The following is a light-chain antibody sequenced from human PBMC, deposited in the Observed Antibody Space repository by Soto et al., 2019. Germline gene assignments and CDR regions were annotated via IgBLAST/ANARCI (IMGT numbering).Light chain of an antibody. CDR3: AAWDDSLSGEV. V-gene: IGLV1-47*02. CDR1: SSNIGSNY. J-gene: IGLJ2*01. CDR2: SNN. Sequence: QSVLTQPPSASGTPGQRVTISCSGSSSNIGSNYVYWYQQLPGTAPKLLIYSNNQRPSGVPDRFSGSKSGTSASLAISGLRSEDEADYYCAAWDDSLSGEVLGGGTKLTVL.